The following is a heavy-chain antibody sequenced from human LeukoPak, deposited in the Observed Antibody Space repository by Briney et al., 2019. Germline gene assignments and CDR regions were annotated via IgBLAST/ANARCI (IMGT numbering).Heavy chain of an antibody. CDR3: ARDGYCSGGSCYSGYAFDI. D-gene: IGHD2-15*01. CDR2: IIPILGIA. Sequence: GASVKVSRKASGYTFSSYAISWVRQAPGQGLEWMGRIIPILGIANYAQKFQGRVTITADKSTSTAYMELSSLRSEDTAVYYCARDGYCSGGSCYSGYAFDIWGQGTMVTVSS. J-gene: IGHJ3*02. V-gene: IGHV1-69*04. CDR1: GYTFSSYA.